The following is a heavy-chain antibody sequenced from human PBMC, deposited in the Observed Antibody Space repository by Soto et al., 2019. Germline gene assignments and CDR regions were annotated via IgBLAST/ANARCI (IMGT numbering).Heavy chain of an antibody. CDR2: INHSGST. V-gene: IGHV4-34*01. CDR3: ARGGAGYSSSSRYYYYYGMDV. CDR1: GGSFSGYY. Sequence: PSETLSLTCAVYGGSFSGYYWSWIRQPPGKGLEWIGEINHSGSTNYNPSLKSRVTISVDTSKNQFSLKLSSVTAADTAVYYCARGGAGYSSSSRYYYYYGMDVWGQGTTVTVSS. J-gene: IGHJ6*02. D-gene: IGHD6-6*01.